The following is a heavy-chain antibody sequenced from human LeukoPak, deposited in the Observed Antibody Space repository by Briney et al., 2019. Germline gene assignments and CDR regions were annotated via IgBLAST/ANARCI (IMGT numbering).Heavy chain of an antibody. CDR1: GFTFSSYG. Sequence: PGGSLRLSCAASGFTFSSYGMSWVRQAPGKGLEWVSTISGRGDSTHYVDSVKGRFTISRDNAKNSLYLHMNSLRAEDTAVYYCVRWELQPLFDYWGQGTLVTVSS. CDR3: VRWELQPLFDY. J-gene: IGHJ4*02. CDR2: ISGRGDST. V-gene: IGHV3-23*01. D-gene: IGHD1-26*01.